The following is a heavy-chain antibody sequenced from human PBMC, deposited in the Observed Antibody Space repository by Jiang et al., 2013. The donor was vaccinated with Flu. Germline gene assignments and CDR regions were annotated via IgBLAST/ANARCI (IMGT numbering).Heavy chain of an antibody. V-gene: IGHV4-59*01. CDR3: ARERAQVGAFDI. J-gene: IGHJ3*02. CDR2: IYYSGST. Sequence: GSGLVKPSETLSLTCTVSGGSISSYYWSWIRQPPGKGLEWIGYIYYSGSTNYNPSLKSRVTISVDTSKNQFSLKLSSVTAADTAVYYCARERAQVGAFDIWGQGTNGHRLF. CDR1: GGSISSYY. D-gene: IGHD1-26*01.